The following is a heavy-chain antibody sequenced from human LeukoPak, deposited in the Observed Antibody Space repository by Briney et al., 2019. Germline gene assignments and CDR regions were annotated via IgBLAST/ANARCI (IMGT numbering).Heavy chain of an antibody. CDR3: ARAAGAGSSGWFGEVDY. J-gene: IGHJ4*02. V-gene: IGHV3-11*01. D-gene: IGHD6-19*01. CDR1: GFTFSDYY. CDR2: ITSSGSTI. Sequence: GGSQRLLCALYGFTFSDYYVRWIRQARGEGLEWVSYITSSGSTIYYADSVKGRFTISRDNAKNSLYLKINSLRAEDTAVYYCARAAGAGSSGWFGEVDYWGQGTLVTVSS.